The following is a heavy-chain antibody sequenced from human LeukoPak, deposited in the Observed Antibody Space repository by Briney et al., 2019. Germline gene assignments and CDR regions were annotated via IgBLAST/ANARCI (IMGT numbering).Heavy chain of an antibody. Sequence: PGGSLRLSCAASGFTFSNYAMSWVRQAPGKGLEWVSVISGSGGSTYYADAVKGRFTISRDNSKNTLYLQMNSLRAEDTAVYYCAKGAYYYGSGSYYAFDYWGQGTLVTVSS. CDR1: GFTFSNYA. J-gene: IGHJ4*02. V-gene: IGHV3-23*01. D-gene: IGHD3-10*01. CDR2: ISGSGGST. CDR3: AKGAYYYGSGSYYAFDY.